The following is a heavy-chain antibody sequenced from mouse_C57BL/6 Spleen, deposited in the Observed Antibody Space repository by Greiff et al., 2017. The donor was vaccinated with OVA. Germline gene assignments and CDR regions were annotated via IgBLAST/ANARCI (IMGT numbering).Heavy chain of an antibody. CDR3: AKPHHYYGSSWGYAMDY. J-gene: IGHJ4*01. D-gene: IGHD1-1*01. CDR2: IYPGSGST. Sequence: VQLQQPGAELVKPGASVKMSCKASGYTFTSYWITWVKQRPGQGPEWIGDIYPGSGSTNYNEKFKSKATLTVDTSSSTAYMQLSSLTSEDSAVYYCAKPHHYYGSSWGYAMDYWGQGTSVTVSS. V-gene: IGHV1-55*01. CDR1: GYTFTSYW.